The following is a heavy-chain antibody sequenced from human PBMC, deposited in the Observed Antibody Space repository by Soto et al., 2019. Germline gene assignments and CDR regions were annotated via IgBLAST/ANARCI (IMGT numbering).Heavy chain of an antibody. CDR2: ISAYNGNT. Sequence: GAPRKGSFKGSCFTLSNYGISWGRQAPGQGLEWMGWISAYNGNTNYAQKLQGRVTMTTDTSTSTAYMELRSLRSDDTAVYYCARARSVLNAFDIWGQGTMVTVSS. CDR1: CFTLSNYG. J-gene: IGHJ3*02. D-gene: IGHD3-10*01. V-gene: IGHV1-18*01. CDR3: ARARSVLNAFDI.